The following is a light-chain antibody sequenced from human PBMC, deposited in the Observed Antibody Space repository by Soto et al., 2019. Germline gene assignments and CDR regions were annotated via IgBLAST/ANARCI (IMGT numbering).Light chain of an antibody. Sequence: EVVMTHSPATLSVSPCERATLSSRASRSVASNLAWYQHKPGQGPRLLLYGASTRASGIPARFSGSGSGTDFTLTISRLEPEDFAVYYCQQYGSSITFGQGTRLENK. V-gene: IGKV3-15*01. CDR1: RSVASN. J-gene: IGKJ5*01. CDR3: QQYGSSIT. CDR2: GAS.